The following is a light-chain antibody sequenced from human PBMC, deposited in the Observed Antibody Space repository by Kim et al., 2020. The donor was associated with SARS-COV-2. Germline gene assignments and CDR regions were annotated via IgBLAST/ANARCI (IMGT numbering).Light chain of an antibody. Sequence: EIVLTQSPATLSLSPGERATLSCRASQSVSSYLAWYQQKPGQAPRLLIYDASNRATGIPARFSGSGSGTDFTLTISSLEPEYFAVYYCQPRSNWPLTSTLGQGTKLEI. CDR2: DAS. J-gene: IGKJ2*01. V-gene: IGKV3-11*01. CDR3: QPRSNWPLTST. CDR1: QSVSSY.